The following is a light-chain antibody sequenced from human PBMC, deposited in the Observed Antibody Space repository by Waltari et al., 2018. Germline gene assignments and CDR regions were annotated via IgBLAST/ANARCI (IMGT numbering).Light chain of an antibody. Sequence: SSELTQDPAVSVAMGQTVRITCQGNSLRGYYASWYQQRPGQAPIRVLYGKNSRPSGVPDRVSGSSSDNTASLTITGAQAEDEATYYCHSRDASGVGGSFGGGTKLTVL. CDR1: SLRGYY. V-gene: IGLV3-19*01. CDR3: HSRDASGVGGS. CDR2: GKN. J-gene: IGLJ2*01.